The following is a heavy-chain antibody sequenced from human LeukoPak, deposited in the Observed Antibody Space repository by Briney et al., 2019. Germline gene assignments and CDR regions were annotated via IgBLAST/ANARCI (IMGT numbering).Heavy chain of an antibody. J-gene: IGHJ6*04. Sequence: GGSLRLSCAASGFTFSSYGMHWVRQAPGKGLEWVADISYDGSNKYYADSVKGRFTISRDNSKNTLYLQMNSLRAEDTAVYYCAKGILPYYYYGMDVWGKGTTVTVSS. CDR3: AKGILPYYYYGMDV. CDR2: ISYDGSNK. D-gene: IGHD1-26*01. V-gene: IGHV3-30*18. CDR1: GFTFSSYG.